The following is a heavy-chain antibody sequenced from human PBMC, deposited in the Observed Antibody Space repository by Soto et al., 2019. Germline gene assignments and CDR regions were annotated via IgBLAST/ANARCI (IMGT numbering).Heavy chain of an antibody. J-gene: IGHJ4*02. CDR1: GLTFSSYG. CDR2: ISYDGSNK. CDR3: AKDTYYHDSSGYYIFDY. V-gene: IGHV3-30*18. D-gene: IGHD3-22*01. Sequence: HPGGSLRLSCAASGLTFSSYGMHWVRQAPGKGLEWVAVISYDGSNKNYADSVKGRFTISRDNSKNTVYLQMNSLRAEDTAVYYCAKDTYYHDSSGYYIFDYWGQGT.